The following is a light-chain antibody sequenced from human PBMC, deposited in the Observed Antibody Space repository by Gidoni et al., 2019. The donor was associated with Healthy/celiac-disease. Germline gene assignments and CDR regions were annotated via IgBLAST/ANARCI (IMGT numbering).Light chain of an antibody. J-gene: IGLJ1*01. CDR2: DVS. V-gene: IGLV2-14*01. Sequence: QSALTQPASVSGSPGQSITISCPGTSSHVGGYNYVSCYQQHPGKAPKLMIYDVSNRPSGVSNRFSGSKSGNTASLTISGLQAEDEADYYCSSYTSSSTLGFGTGTKVTVL. CDR1: SSHVGGYNY. CDR3: SSYTSSSTLG.